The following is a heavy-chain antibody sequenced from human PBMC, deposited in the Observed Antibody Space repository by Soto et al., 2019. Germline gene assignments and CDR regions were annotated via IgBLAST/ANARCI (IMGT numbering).Heavy chain of an antibody. J-gene: IGHJ5*02. CDR3: ARHGYCSSSSCYAGNWFDP. CDR1: GGSISSYY. Sequence: SETLSLTCTVSGGSISSYYWSWIRQPPGKGLEWIGYIYNSGSTNYNPSLKSRVTILADTSKNQISLMLSSVTAADTAVYYCARHGYCSSSSCYAGNWFDPWAQGTLVTVSS. D-gene: IGHD2-2*03. V-gene: IGHV4-59*08. CDR2: IYNSGST.